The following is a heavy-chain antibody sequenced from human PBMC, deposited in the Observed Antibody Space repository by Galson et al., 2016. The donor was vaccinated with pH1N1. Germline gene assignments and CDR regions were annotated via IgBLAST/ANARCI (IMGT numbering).Heavy chain of an antibody. Sequence: LRLSCAASGFTFSSYSMNWVRQAPGKGLEWFSYISLSSSIIHYADSVKGRFIISRDSAKNSLYLQMNSLRAEDTALYYCAREGLWPGVDAFDIWGQGTMVTVSS. V-gene: IGHV3-48*04. CDR3: AREGLWPGVDAFDI. CDR2: ISLSSSII. CDR1: GFTFSSYS. J-gene: IGHJ3*02. D-gene: IGHD4/OR15-4a*01.